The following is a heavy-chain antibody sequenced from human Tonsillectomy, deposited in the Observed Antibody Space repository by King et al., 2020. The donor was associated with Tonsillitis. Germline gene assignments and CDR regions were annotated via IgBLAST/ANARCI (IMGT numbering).Heavy chain of an antibody. J-gene: IGHJ6*02. Sequence: VQLVESGGGLVQPGRSLRLSCAASGFTFDDYAMHWVRQAPGKGLEWVSGISWNSGSIGYADSVKGRFNISRDNAKNSLYLQMNSLRAEDTALYYCATEGYLLHYYSYGMHVWGPGTTATGPS. CDR1: GFTFDDYA. V-gene: IGHV3-9*01. CDR2: ISWNSGSI. CDR3: ATEGYLLHYYSYGMHV. D-gene: IGHD5-12*01.